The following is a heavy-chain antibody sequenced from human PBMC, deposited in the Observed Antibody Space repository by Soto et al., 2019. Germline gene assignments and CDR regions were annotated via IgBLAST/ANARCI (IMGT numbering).Heavy chain of an antibody. D-gene: IGHD4-17*01. V-gene: IGHV3-21*01. Sequence: ESGGGLVTPGGSLRLSCAGSGFTFSAYRMNWVRQAPGKGLEWVSSITSGSNYIYYADSVRGRFTISRDNAKNSLYMEMNSLRGEDTAVYFCAPASFNPYGDYFPDHWGQGTLVTVSS. CDR3: APASFNPYGDYFPDH. CDR2: ITSGSNYI. CDR1: GFTFSAYR. J-gene: IGHJ4*02.